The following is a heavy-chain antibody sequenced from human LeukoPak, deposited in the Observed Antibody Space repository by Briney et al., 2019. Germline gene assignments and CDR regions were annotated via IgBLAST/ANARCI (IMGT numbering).Heavy chain of an antibody. CDR3: AKILSPMYFDL. Sequence: GGSLRLSCAASGFTFTNYALNWVRQAPGKGLEWVSTISGTTYYADSVKGRFSISRDNSKSTLFLQMNNLRAEDTAVYYCAKILSPMYFDLWGRGALVTVSS. V-gene: IGHV3-23*01. CDR1: GFTFTNYA. J-gene: IGHJ2*01. CDR2: ISGTT.